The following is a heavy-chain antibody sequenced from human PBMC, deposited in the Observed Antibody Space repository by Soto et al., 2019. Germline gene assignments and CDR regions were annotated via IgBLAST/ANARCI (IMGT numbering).Heavy chain of an antibody. J-gene: IGHJ4*02. CDR3: ARDGAVDGNINFDY. CDR2: INAGNGNT. V-gene: IGHV1-3*01. D-gene: IGHD6-19*01. CDR1: GYTFTSYG. Sequence: QVQLVQSGTEVKKPGASVKVSCKASGYTFTSYGVHWVRQAPGQRLEWMGWINAGNGNTRYSQKFQGRVTINRDTSASTAYMELSRLRSEDTAVYDGARDGAVDGNINFDYWGQGTLVTVSS.